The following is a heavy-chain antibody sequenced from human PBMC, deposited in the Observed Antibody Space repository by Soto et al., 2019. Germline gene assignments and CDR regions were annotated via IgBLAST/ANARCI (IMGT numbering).Heavy chain of an antibody. J-gene: IGHJ6*02. CDR1: GGPITTTTW. Sequence: QVQLQESGPGLVKPSETLSLTCAVSGGPITTTTWWAWVRLPPGKGLEWIGELHHDGTTNYNPSLESCITMSLDKSNNHFSLKLTSVTAADTAIYYCATQTISYTWGVWGRGTTVTVSS. CDR2: LHHDGTT. V-gene: IGHV4-4*02. CDR3: ATQTISYTWGV. D-gene: IGHD3-16*01.